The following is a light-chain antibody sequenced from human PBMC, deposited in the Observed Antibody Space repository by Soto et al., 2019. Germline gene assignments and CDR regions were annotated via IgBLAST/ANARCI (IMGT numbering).Light chain of an antibody. Sequence: DIQMTQSPSTLSASVVDSVTITCRASQSISMWLAWYQQKPGKAPYLLIYDASNLESGVPSRFRGSGSGTEFTLTISSLQPDDFAPYYCQQYNSYSKTFGQGTKVDIK. J-gene: IGKJ1*01. CDR2: DAS. CDR1: QSISMW. V-gene: IGKV1-5*01. CDR3: QQYNSYSKT.